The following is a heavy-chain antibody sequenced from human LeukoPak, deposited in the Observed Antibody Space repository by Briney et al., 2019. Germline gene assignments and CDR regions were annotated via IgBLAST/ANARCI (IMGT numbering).Heavy chain of an antibody. CDR3: TSWGDTTAEYFQR. V-gene: IGHV3-7*01. CDR2: INPDGRDT. CDR1: GFTFSNAW. D-gene: IGHD2-21*02. J-gene: IGHJ1*01. Sequence: GGSLRLSCAASGFTFSNAWMNWVRQAPGKGLEWVAHINPDGRDTYYVDSVKGRFTIPRDNAQNSMYLQMNSLRVEGTAVYYCTSWGDTTAEYFQRWGQGTLVTVSS.